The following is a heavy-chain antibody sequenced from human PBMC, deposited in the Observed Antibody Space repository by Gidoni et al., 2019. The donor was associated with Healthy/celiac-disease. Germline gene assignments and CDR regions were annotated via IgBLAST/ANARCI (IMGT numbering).Heavy chain of an antibody. V-gene: IGHV4-31*03. Sequence: QVQLQESGPGLVKPSQTLSLTCTVSGGSISSGGYYWSWIRQHPGQGLEWIGYIYYSGSTYYNPSLKSRVTISVDTSKNQFSLKLSSVTAADTAVYYCARGHGDCSSTSCPDSTPLDYYYYYGMDVWGQGTTVTVSS. CDR2: IYYSGST. D-gene: IGHD2-2*01. CDR1: GGSISSGGYY. CDR3: ARGHGDCSSTSCPDSTPLDYYYYYGMDV. J-gene: IGHJ6*02.